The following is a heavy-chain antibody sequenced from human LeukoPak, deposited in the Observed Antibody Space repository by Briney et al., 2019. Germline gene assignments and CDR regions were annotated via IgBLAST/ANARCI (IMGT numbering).Heavy chain of an antibody. CDR3: ARDRDSSGYYFVTDY. CDR2: ISSSSSYI. V-gene: IGHV3-21*01. CDR1: GFTFSSYS. D-gene: IGHD3-22*01. Sequence: GGSLRLSCAASGFTFSSYSMNWVRQAPGKGLEWVSSISSSSSYIYYADSVKDRFTISRDNAKNSLYLQMNSLRAEDTAVYYCARDRDSSGYYFVTDYWGQGTLVTVSS. J-gene: IGHJ4*02.